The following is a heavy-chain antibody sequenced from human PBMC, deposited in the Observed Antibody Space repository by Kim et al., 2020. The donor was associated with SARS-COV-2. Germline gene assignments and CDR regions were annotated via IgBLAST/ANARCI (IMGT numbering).Heavy chain of an antibody. V-gene: IGHV3-11*03. D-gene: IGHD1-26*01. CDR2: ISSGSSYT. CDR3: ASRTDSGNFFDY. J-gene: IGHJ4*02. Sequence: GGSLRLSCAGSGFTFSDYSMSWIRQAPGKGLEWVSYISSGSSYTKYADSVKGRFTISRDNAKNSLYLQMNSLRVEDTAVYYCASRTDSGNFFDYWGQVT. CDR1: GFTFSDYS.